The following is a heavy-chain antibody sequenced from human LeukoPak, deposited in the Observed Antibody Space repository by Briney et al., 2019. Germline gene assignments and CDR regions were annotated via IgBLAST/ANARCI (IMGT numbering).Heavy chain of an antibody. CDR3: ARSSGYYRFDGY. J-gene: IGHJ4*02. Sequence: GGSLRLSCAASGFTVSSNYMSWVRQAPGKGLEWVSVIYSGGSTYYADSVKGRFTISRDNAKNSLYLQMNSLRAEDTAVYYCARSSGYYRFDGYWGQGTLVTVSS. CDR1: GFTVSSNY. CDR2: IYSGGST. D-gene: IGHD3-22*01. V-gene: IGHV3-66*01.